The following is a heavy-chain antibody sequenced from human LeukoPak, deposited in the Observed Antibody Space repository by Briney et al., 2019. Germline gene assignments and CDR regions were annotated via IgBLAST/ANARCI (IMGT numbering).Heavy chain of an antibody. CDR2: IYYSGRT. CDR3: VCSGYRSGWRIDY. V-gene: IGHV4-39*01. D-gene: IGHD6-19*01. CDR1: GLAFGSYW. Sequence: GSLRLSCAASGLAFGSYWMNWVRQPPGKGLEWIGSIYYSGRTYYNPSLKSRVTISVDTSKNQFSLKLSSVTAADTAVYYCVCSGYRSGWRIDYWGRGTLVIVSS. J-gene: IGHJ4*02.